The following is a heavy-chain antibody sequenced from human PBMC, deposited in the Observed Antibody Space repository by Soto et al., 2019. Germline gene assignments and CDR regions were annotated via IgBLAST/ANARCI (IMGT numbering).Heavy chain of an antibody. CDR1: GYTFTSYD. CDR2: MNPNSGNT. V-gene: IGHV1-8*01. J-gene: IGHJ4*02. Sequence: GASVKVSCKASGYTFTSYDINWVRPATGQGLEWMGWMNPNSGNTGYAQKFQGRVTMTRNTSISTAYMELNSLRAEDTAVYYCARANYGDGSYYFDYWGQGTLVTVSS. D-gene: IGHD4-17*01. CDR3: ARANYGDGSYYFDY.